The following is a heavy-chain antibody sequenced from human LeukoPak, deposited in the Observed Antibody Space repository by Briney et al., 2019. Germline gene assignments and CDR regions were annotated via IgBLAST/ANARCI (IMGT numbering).Heavy chain of an antibody. Sequence: GGSLRLSCAAPGFTFSSYGMLWVRQAPGKGLEWVAVIWYDGSNKYYADSVKGRFTISRDNSKNTLYLQMNSLRAEDTAVYYCARFKGYCDSSGYWSYGYGYYYGMDVWGQGTTVTVSS. CDR2: IWYDGSNK. CDR3: ARFKGYCDSSGYWSYGYGYYYGMDV. D-gene: IGHD3-22*01. CDR1: GFTFSSYG. J-gene: IGHJ6*02. V-gene: IGHV3-33*01.